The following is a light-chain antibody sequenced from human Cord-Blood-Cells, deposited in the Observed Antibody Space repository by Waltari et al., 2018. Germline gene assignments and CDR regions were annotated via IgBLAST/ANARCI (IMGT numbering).Light chain of an antibody. CDR2: EVS. V-gene: IGLV2-14*01. CDR3: SSYTSSSTPLV. J-gene: IGLJ1*01. Sequence: QSALTQPASVSGSPGQSITISSTETTSDVAGYNYFPRYQQHPGKAPKLMIYEVSNRPSGVSNRFSGSKSGNTAALTIAGLQAEDEADYYCSSYTSSSTPLVFGTGTKVTVL. CDR1: TSDVAGYNY.